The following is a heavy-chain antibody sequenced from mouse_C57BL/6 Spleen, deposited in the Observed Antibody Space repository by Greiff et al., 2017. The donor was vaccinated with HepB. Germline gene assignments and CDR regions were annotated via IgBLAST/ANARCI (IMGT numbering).Heavy chain of an antibody. J-gene: IGHJ2*01. Sequence: VQLQQPGAELVMPGASVKLSCTASGYTFTSYWMHWVKQRPGQGLEWIGEIDPSDSYTNYNQKFKGKSTLTVDKSSSTAYMQLSSLTSDDPAVYYCAVYGKVDDWGQGTTLTVAS. CDR2: IDPSDSYT. V-gene: IGHV1-69*01. D-gene: IGHD2-10*02. CDR1: GYTFTSYW. CDR3: AVYGKVDD.